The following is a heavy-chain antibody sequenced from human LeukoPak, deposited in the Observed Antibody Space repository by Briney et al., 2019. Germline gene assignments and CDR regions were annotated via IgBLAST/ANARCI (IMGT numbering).Heavy chain of an antibody. V-gene: IGHV4-34*01. CDR1: GGSFSGYY. CDR3: ARHIRAHYGSGSSPYYFDY. Sequence: SETLSLTCAVYGGSFSGYYWSWIRQPPGKGLEWIGEINHSGSTNYNPSLKSRVTISVDTSKNQFSLKLSSVTAADTAVYYCARHIRAHYGSGSSPYYFDYWGQGTLVTVSS. CDR2: INHSGST. D-gene: IGHD3-10*01. J-gene: IGHJ4*02.